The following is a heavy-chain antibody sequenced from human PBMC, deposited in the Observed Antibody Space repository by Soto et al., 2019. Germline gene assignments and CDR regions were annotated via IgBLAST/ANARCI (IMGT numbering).Heavy chain of an antibody. V-gene: IGHV4-4*02. CDR3: ASLGHVAVAGEPFDY. D-gene: IGHD6-19*01. Sequence: QVQLQESGPGLVKPSGTLSLTCAVSGGSISSSNWWSWFRQPPGKGLEGIGETYHSGSTNYNPSHASRATMSVDKSKNQFSLELSSVTAADTAVYYCASLGHVAVAGEPFDYWGQGTLVTVSS. J-gene: IGHJ4*02. CDR1: GGSISSSNW. CDR2: TYHSGST.